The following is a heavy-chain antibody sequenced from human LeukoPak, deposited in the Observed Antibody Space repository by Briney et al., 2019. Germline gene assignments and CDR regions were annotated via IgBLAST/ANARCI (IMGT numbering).Heavy chain of an antibody. Sequence: SETLSLTCTVSGGSISSYYWSWIRQPPGKGLEWIGYIYYSGSTNYNPPLKSRVTISVDTSKNQFSLKLSSVTAADTAVYYCARDPGDYDYYGMDVWGQGTTVTVSS. CDR1: GGSISSYY. V-gene: IGHV4-59*01. CDR3: ARDPGDYDYYGMDV. D-gene: IGHD4-17*01. CDR2: IYYSGST. J-gene: IGHJ6*02.